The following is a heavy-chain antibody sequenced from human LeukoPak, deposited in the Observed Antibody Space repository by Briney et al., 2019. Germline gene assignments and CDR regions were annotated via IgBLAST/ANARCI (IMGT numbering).Heavy chain of an antibody. CDR1: GGSISSYY. CDR2: IYYSGST. J-gene: IGHJ4*02. V-gene: IGHV4-59*12. D-gene: IGHD2-15*01. Sequence: SETLSLTCTVSGGSISSYYWSWIRQPPGKGLEWIGYIYYSGSTNYNPSLKSRVTISVDTSKNQFSLKLSSVTAADTAVYYCARPGTVVAANFDYWGQGTLVTVSS. CDR3: ARPGTVVAANFDY.